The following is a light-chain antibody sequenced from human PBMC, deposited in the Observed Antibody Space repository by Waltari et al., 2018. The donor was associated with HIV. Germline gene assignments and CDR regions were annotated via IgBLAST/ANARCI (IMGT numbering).Light chain of an antibody. CDR1: NSDLGGHDY. V-gene: IGLV2-14*03. Sequence: QSALTQPASVSGSPGQSITISCTATNSDLGGHDYVSWYQQHPGKAPKLMIYDVTYRPSGVSIRFSGSRSGNTASLTISGLQAEDEADYYCSSFTLNNTPLYVFGSGTKVTVL. J-gene: IGLJ1*01. CDR2: DVT. CDR3: SSFTLNNTPLYV.